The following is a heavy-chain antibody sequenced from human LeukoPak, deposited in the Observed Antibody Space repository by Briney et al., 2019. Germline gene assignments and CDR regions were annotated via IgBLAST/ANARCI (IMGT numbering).Heavy chain of an antibody. D-gene: IGHD6-13*01. CDR3: ARGAGWYEH. CDR2: IYCNGGT. V-gene: IGHV4-59*08. CDR1: GGSISTYH. Sequence: SETLSLTCTVSGGSISTYHWSWIRQPPGKGLEWIGYIYCNGGTNYNPSLKSRVTISVDTSKNQFSLRLSSVTAADTAVYYCARGAGWYEHWGQGTLVTVSS. J-gene: IGHJ5*02.